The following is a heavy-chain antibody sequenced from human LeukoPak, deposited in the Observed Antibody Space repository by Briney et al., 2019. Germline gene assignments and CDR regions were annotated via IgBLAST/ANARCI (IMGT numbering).Heavy chain of an antibody. CDR3: VRAGRATDY. CDR1: GGSISSNTYY. V-gene: IGHV4-39*01. J-gene: IGHJ4*02. CDR2: VYYTGNT. D-gene: IGHD3-10*01. Sequence: SETLSLTCTVSGGSISSNTYYWGWIRQPPGKGLGWIGSVYYTGNTYYNPSLNSRVTISVDTSKNQFSLKLSSVTAADTAVYYCVRAGRATDYWGQGTLVTVSS.